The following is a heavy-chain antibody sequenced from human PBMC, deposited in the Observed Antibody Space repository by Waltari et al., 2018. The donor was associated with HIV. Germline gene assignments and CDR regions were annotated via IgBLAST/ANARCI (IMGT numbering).Heavy chain of an antibody. V-gene: IGHV3-23*01. CDR2: ISGSGSST. D-gene: IGHD6-6*01. CDR1: GFTFSTHA. Sequence: EVQLLESGGGLVQPGGSLRLPCAASGFTFSTHALSWVRQAPGKGLEWVSSISGSGSSTYYADSIEGRFTISRDNSKNTLYLQMNSLRAEDTAAYYCAKVPQYISSSIYYYGMDVWGQGTTVTVSS. CDR3: AKVPQYISSSIYYYGMDV. J-gene: IGHJ6*02.